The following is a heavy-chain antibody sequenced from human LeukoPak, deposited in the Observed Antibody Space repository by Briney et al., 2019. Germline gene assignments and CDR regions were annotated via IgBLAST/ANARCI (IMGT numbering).Heavy chain of an antibody. V-gene: IGHV3-33*01. Sequence: PGRSLRLSCAASGFSFSSYGMHWVRQAPGKGLEWVAVIWYGGTNDYYADSVKGRFTISRDNSRNTLYLQMNSLRTEDTAVYSCARAAFDSIGYYLFDYWGRGTLVTVSS. J-gene: IGHJ4*02. CDR2: IWYGGTND. CDR3: ARAAFDSIGYYLFDY. CDR1: GFSFSSYG. D-gene: IGHD3-22*01.